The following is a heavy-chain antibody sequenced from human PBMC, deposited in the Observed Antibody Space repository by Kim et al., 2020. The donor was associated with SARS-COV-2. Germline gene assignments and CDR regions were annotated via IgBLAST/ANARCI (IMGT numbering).Heavy chain of an antibody. J-gene: IGHJ6*02. CDR3: ARETTTVTSGNYYGMDV. Sequence: VKGRFTISRENAKNSLYLQMNSRRAGDTAVYYCARETTTVTSGNYYGMDVWGQGTTVTVSS. V-gene: IGHV3-13*01. D-gene: IGHD4-17*01.